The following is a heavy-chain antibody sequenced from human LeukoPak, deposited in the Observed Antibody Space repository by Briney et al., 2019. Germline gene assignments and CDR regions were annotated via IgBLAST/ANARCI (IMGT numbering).Heavy chain of an antibody. Sequence: GASVKVSCKASGYTFTSYDINWVRQATGQGLEWMGWMNPNSGNTGYAQKFQGRVTMTRNTSISTAYMELSSLRSEDTAVYYCARDNNDYVWGSYRYGFDPWGQGTLVTVSS. V-gene: IGHV1-8*01. CDR1: GYTFTSYD. CDR3: ARDNNDYVWGSYRYGFDP. J-gene: IGHJ5*02. CDR2: MNPNSGNT. D-gene: IGHD3-16*02.